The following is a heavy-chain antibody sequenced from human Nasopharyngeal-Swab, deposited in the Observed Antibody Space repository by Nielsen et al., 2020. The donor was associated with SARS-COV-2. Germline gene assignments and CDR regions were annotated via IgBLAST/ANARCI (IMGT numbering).Heavy chain of an antibody. J-gene: IGHJ6*03. V-gene: IGHV4-59*01. CDR2: IYYSGST. D-gene: IGHD2-2*01. Sequence: RQAPGKGLEWIGYIYYSGSTNYNPSLKSRVTISVDTSKNQFSLKLSSVTAADTAVYYCARASVVPAAMDYYYYMDVWGKGTTVTVSS. CDR3: ARASVVPAAMDYYYYMDV.